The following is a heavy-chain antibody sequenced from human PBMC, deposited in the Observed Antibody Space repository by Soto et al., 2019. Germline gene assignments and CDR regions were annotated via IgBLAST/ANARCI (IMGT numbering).Heavy chain of an antibody. D-gene: IGHD3-9*01. CDR1: GYTFTSYY. CDR2: ISAYNGNT. CDR3: ARTQPFYDILTGYYMDY. V-gene: IGHV1-18*04. J-gene: IGHJ4*02. Sequence: ASVKVSCKASGYTFTSYYMHLVRQAPGQGLEWMGWISAYNGNTNYAQKLQGRVTMTTDTSTSTAYMELRSLRSDDTAVYYCARTQPFYDILTGYYMDYWGQGTLVTVSS.